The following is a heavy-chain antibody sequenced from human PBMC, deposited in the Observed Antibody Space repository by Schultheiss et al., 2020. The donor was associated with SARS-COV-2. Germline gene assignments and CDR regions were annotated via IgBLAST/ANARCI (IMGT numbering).Heavy chain of an antibody. J-gene: IGHJ4*02. CDR1: GGSFSGYY. D-gene: IGHD6-13*01. Sequence: SETLSLTCAVYGGSFSGYYWSWIRQPPGKGLEWIGEINHSGSTNYNPSLKSRVTISVDTSKNQFSLKLSSVTAADTAVYYCARDRVAAAGTGKFDYWGQGTLVTVSS. CDR3: ARDRVAAAGTGKFDY. CDR2: INHSGST. V-gene: IGHV4-34*01.